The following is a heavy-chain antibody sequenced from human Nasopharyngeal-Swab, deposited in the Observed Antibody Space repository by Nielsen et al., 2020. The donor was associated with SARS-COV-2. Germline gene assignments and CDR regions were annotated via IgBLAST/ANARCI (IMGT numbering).Heavy chain of an antibody. V-gene: IGHV3-23*01. D-gene: IGHD3-9*01. J-gene: IGHJ4*02. CDR1: GFIFSNYA. CDR2: INNRGDDT. CDR3: ARGHRGRYFDWLFFDY. Sequence: ESLKISCAASGFIFSNYAMSWVRQAPGKGLEWVSTINNRGDDTLYADSVKGRFTISRDNSKNTLYLQMKSLRAEDTAVYYCARGHRGRYFDWLFFDYWGQGTLVTVSS.